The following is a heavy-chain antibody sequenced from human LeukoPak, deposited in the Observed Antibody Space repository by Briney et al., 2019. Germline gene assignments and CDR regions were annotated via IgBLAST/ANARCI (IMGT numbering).Heavy chain of an antibody. CDR3: ARDPSIVGATNFDY. Sequence: ASVKVSCKASGYTFTSYGISWVRQAPGQGLEWMGWISAYNGNTNYAQKLQGRVTMTTDTSTSTAYMEPRSLRSDDTAVYYCARDPSIVGATNFDYWGQGTLVTVSS. CDR2: ISAYNGNT. CDR1: GYTFTSYG. V-gene: IGHV1-18*01. J-gene: IGHJ4*02. D-gene: IGHD1-26*01.